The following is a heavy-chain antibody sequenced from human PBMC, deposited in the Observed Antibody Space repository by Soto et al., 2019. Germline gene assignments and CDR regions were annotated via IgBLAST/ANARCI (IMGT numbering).Heavy chain of an antibody. CDR1: GYTFTSYD. CDR2: INPSGGST. V-gene: IGHV1-46*01. Sequence: ASVKVSCKASGYTFTSYDMHWVRPAPGQGLEWMGIINPSGGSTSYAQKLQGRVTMTRDTSTSTVYMELSSLRSEDTAVYYCARDDSGFSGSHYIDYFNYWGQGALVTVSS. D-gene: IGHD1-26*01. CDR3: ARDDSGFSGSHYIDYFNY. J-gene: IGHJ4*02.